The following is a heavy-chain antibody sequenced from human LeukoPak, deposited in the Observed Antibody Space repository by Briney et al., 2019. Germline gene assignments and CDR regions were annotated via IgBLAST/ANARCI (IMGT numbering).Heavy chain of an antibody. J-gene: IGHJ4*02. V-gene: IGHV4-39*01. D-gene: IGHD3-22*01. CDR1: GGSISSSSYY. Sequence: SETLSLTCTVSGGSISSSSYYWGWLRQPPGKGLEWIGSIYYSGSTYYNPSLKSRVTISVDTSKNQFSLKLSSVTAADTAVYYCARHAPMFYYDSSGYYDYWGQGTLVTVSS. CDR3: ARHAPMFYYDSSGYYDY. CDR2: IYYSGST.